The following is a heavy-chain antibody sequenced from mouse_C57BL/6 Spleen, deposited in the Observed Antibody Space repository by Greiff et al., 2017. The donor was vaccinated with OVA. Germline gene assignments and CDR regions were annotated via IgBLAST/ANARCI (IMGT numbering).Heavy chain of an antibody. D-gene: IGHD1-1*01. V-gene: IGHV1-82*01. CDR1: GYAFSSSW. CDR2: IYPGDGDT. CDR3: ARWITTVGYFDY. J-gene: IGHJ2*01. Sequence: VKLVESGPELVKPGASVKISCKASGYAFSSSWMNWVKQRPGKGLEWIGRIYPGDGDTNYNGKFKGKATLTADKSSSTAYMQLSSLTSEDSAVYFCARWITTVGYFDYWGQGTTLTVSS.